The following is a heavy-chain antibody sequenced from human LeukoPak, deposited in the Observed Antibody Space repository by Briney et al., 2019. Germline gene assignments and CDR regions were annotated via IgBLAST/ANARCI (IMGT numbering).Heavy chain of an antibody. D-gene: IGHD3-22*01. Sequence: SETLSLTCAVSGYSISSGYYWGWIRQPPGKGLEWIGSIYHSGSTYYNPSLKSRVTISVDTSKNQFSLKLSSVTAADTAVYYCARISNYYDSSGYHNWFDPWGQGTLVTVSS. J-gene: IGHJ5*02. CDR1: GYSISSGYY. CDR3: ARISNYYDSSGYHNWFDP. V-gene: IGHV4-38-2*01. CDR2: IYHSGST.